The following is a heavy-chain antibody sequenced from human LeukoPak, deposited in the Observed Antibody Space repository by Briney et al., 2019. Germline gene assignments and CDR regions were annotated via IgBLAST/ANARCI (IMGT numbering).Heavy chain of an antibody. CDR3: ARGRSITILRGVAISDGFDI. CDR1: GGSISSGGYY. J-gene: IGHJ3*02. CDR2: IYYSGST. Sequence: PSETLSLTCTVSGGSISSGGYYWSWIRQHPGKGLEWIGYIYYSGSTYYNPSLKSRVTISVDTSKNQFSLKLSSVTAADTAVYYCARGRSITILRGVAISDGFDIWGQGTKVTVS. D-gene: IGHD3-10*01. V-gene: IGHV4-31*03.